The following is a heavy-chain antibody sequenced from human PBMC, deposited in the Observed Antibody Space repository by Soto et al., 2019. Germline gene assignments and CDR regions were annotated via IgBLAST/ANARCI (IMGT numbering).Heavy chain of an antibody. D-gene: IGHD3-10*01. CDR3: ARQYYFGSGSYYTRPFDF. CDR2: IYYSGNT. J-gene: IGHJ4*02. V-gene: IGHV4-39*01. CDR1: GGSISSSSYY. Sequence: QLQLQESGPGLVKPSETLSLTCTVSGGSISSSSYYWGWIRQPPGKGLEWIGSIYYSGNTYSNPPLKSRVTISVDTAKTQFSLKLSSVTAADTAVYYCARQYYFGSGSYYTRPFDFWGQGTLVTVSS.